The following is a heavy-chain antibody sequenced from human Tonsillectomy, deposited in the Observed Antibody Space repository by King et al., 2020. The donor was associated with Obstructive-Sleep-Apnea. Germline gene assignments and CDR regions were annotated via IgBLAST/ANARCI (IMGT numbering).Heavy chain of an antibody. V-gene: IGHV4-31*03. J-gene: IGHJ5*02. Sequence: VQLQESGPGLVKPSQTLSLTCTVSSDSISSGNYYWSCIRQHPVKGLERFWYIFYSVSTYYNPSLKSRVTISVDTSKNQFSLRLSSVTAADTAVYYCARLYYYDNSGLNWFDPWGQGTLVTVSS. D-gene: IGHD3-22*01. CDR2: IFYSVST. CDR3: ARLYYYDNSGLNWFDP. CDR1: SDSISSGNYY.